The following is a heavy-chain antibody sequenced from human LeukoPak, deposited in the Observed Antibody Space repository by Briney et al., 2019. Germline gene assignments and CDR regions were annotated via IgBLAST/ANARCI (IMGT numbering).Heavy chain of an antibody. Sequence: VASVKVSCKASGGTFNSYAISWVRQAPGQGLEWMGGIIPIFGTANYAQKFQGRVTITADKSTSTAYMELSSLRSEDTAVYYCASGIGPVWRGDYWGQGTLVTVSS. V-gene: IGHV1-69*06. D-gene: IGHD1-14*01. J-gene: IGHJ4*02. CDR2: IIPIFGTA. CDR3: ASGIGPVWRGDY. CDR1: GGTFNSYA.